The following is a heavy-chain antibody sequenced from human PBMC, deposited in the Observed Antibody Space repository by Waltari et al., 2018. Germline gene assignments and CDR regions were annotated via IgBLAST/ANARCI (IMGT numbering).Heavy chain of an antibody. CDR3: AKAVGAGYYYGMDV. CDR1: GFTFSSDA. Sequence: EVQLLESGGGLVQPGGSLRLSCAASGFTFSSDAMSWVRQAPGKGLEWVSAISGSGGSTYYADSVKGRFTISRDNSKNTLYLQMNSLRAEDTAVYYCAKAVGAGYYYGMDVWGQGTTVTVSS. CDR2: ISGSGGST. V-gene: IGHV3-23*01. D-gene: IGHD3-16*01. J-gene: IGHJ6*02.